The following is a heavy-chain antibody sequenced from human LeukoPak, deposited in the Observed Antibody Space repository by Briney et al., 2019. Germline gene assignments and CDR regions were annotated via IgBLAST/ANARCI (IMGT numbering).Heavy chain of an antibody. J-gene: IGHJ3*02. Sequence: GRSLRLSCAASGFIFDDYAMHSVRQTPGKCLEWVSSISWKSDNIDYADSVKGRFTISRDNARDALYLQVNSLRAEDTALYYCAKDSGYSGYGDAFDIWGQGTMVTVSS. CDR2: ISWKSDNI. CDR3: AKDSGYSGYGDAFDI. D-gene: IGHD5-12*01. CDR1: GFIFDDYA. V-gene: IGHV3-9*01.